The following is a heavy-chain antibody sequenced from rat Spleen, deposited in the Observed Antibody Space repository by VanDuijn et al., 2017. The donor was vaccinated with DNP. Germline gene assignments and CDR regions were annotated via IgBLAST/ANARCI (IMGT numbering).Heavy chain of an antibody. CDR2: IHYDGGSS. CDR1: GFTFSDYY. Sequence: EVQLVESGGDLVQPGRSLKLFCAASGFTFSDYYMAWIRQAPTKGLEWVAYIHYDGGSSKYGDSVKGRFTISRDNARNTLYLQMNSLRSEDMATYYCARWNSGHFDYWGQGVMVPVSS. V-gene: IGHV5-22*01. J-gene: IGHJ2*01. D-gene: IGHD4-3*01. CDR3: ARWNSGHFDY.